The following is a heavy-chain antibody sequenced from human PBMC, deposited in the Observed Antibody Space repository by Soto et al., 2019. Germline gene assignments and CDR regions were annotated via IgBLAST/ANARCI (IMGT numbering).Heavy chain of an antibody. J-gene: IGHJ4*02. CDR1: GFTFTRSA. Sequence: QMQVGQSGPEVKNPGTSVKVSCKTSGFTFTRSAVQWVRQAGGQALEWIGWIIVDTVQTKSAQKMQDRLTITRDISTSTVYMELIRLNSEDTDVYYCAAELYERGDCWQFDYWGQGTLVTVAS. D-gene: IGHD2-21*01. V-gene: IGHV1-58*01. CDR2: IIVDTVQT. CDR3: AAELYERGDCWQFDY.